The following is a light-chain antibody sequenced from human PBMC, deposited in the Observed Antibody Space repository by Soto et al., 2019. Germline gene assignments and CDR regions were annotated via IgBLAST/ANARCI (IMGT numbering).Light chain of an antibody. CDR2: KAS. J-gene: IGKJ1*01. CDR1: QTISSW. Sequence: LSGAVVDRFTITCRASQTISSWLAWYQQKPGKAPKLLIYKASTLKSGVPSRFSGSGSGTEFTLTISSLQPDDFATYYCQHYNSYSEAFGQGTKVDIK. CDR3: QHYNSYSEA. V-gene: IGKV1-5*03.